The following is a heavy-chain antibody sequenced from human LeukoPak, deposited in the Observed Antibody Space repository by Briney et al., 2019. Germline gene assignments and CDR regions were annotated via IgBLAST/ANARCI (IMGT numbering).Heavy chain of an antibody. CDR2: ISGNGGST. D-gene: IGHD3-10*01. CDR1: GFTFSSYA. Sequence: PGGSLRLSCAASGFTFSSYAMSWVRQAPGKGLEWVSSISGNGGSTKYADSVKGRFTISRDNSKNTLYLQMNSLRAEDTAVYYCAKFGSGSAYYYYGMDVWGKGTTVTVSS. V-gene: IGHV3-23*01. CDR3: AKFGSGSAYYYYGMDV. J-gene: IGHJ6*04.